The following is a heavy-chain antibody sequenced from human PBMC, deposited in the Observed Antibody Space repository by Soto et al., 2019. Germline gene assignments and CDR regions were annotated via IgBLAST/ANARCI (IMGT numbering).Heavy chain of an antibody. CDR2: INPNSGGT. V-gene: IGHV1-2*04. D-gene: IGHD6-6*01. CDR3: ARGSSSSTRGYYYYGMDV. J-gene: IGHJ6*02. Sequence: ASVKVACKASGYTFTGYYMHWVRQDPGQGLEWMGWINPNSGGTNYAQKFQGWVTMTRDTSISTAYMELSRLRSDDTAVYYCARGSSSSTRGYYYYGMDVWGQGTTVTVSS. CDR1: GYTFTGYY.